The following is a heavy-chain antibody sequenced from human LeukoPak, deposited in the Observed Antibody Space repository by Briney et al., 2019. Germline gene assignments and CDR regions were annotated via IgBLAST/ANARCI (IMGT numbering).Heavy chain of an antibody. CDR2: IRYDGGDK. CDR1: GLSFSTFG. Sequence: GGSLRLSCAASGLSFSTFGMHWVRQAPGKGLEWVAFIRYDGGDKYFANSVKGRFTIFRDNSRNTLYLQMNSVRAEDTALYYCAKNYCSSTSCYSYYMDVWGKGITVTVSS. V-gene: IGHV3-30*02. CDR3: AKNYCSSTSCYSYYMDV. J-gene: IGHJ6*03. D-gene: IGHD2-2*02.